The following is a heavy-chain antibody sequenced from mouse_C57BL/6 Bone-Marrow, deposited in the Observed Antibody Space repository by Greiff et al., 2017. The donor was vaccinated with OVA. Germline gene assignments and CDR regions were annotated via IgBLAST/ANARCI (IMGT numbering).Heavy chain of an antibody. D-gene: IGHD1-1*01. CDR3: ARGSPYFGSSSGYYFDY. Sequence: VQLKQSGPELVKPGASVKISCKASGYSFTDYNMNWVKQSNRKSLEWIGVINPNYGTTSYNQKFKGKATLTVDQSSSTAYMQLNSLTSEDSAVYYCARGSPYFGSSSGYYFDYWGQGTTLTVSS. J-gene: IGHJ2*01. CDR1: GYSFTDYN. V-gene: IGHV1-39*01. CDR2: INPNYGTT.